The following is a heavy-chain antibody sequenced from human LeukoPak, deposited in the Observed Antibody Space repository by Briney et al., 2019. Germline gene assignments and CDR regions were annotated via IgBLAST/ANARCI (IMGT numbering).Heavy chain of an antibody. V-gene: IGHV5-51*01. CDR2: IYLADSDT. CDR1: GYSFTVYW. D-gene: IGHD2-2*01. CDR3: ARHLGPVVPAAKKRRDYYYGMDV. J-gene: IGHJ6*04. Sequence: HGEPRNISGKASGYSFTVYWIGWARQMHGKGLEWMGIIYLADSDTTYRPSFQRQVNISADKSISTAYLQWSSLKASDTAMYYCARHLGPVVPAAKKRRDYYYGMDVWGKGTTVTVSS.